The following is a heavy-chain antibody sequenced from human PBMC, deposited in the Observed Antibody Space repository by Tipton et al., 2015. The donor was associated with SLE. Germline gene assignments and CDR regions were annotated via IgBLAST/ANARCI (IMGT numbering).Heavy chain of an antibody. CDR3: AREVYSGSYYYYYGMDV. CDR2: ISTYNGNT. V-gene: IGHV1-18*01. Sequence: QLVQSGAEVKKPGASVKVSCKASGYTFISYVISWVRQAPGQGLEWMGWISTYNGNTHYAQNLQGRVTMTTYTSTSTAYMELRSLRSDDTAVYYCAREVYSGSYYYYYGMDVWGQGTTVTISS. CDR1: GYTFISYV. J-gene: IGHJ6*02. D-gene: IGHD3-10*01.